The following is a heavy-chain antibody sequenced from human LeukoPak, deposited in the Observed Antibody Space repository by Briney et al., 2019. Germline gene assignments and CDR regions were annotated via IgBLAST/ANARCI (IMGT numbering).Heavy chain of an antibody. CDR3: ARDSSGSKALDY. V-gene: IGHV4-4*07. CDR1: GGSISSYY. Sequence: SETLSLACTVSGGSISSYYWSWIRQPAGKGLEWIGRIYTSGSTNYNPSLKSRVTMSVDASKNQFSLKLSSVTAADTAVYYCARDSSGSKALDYWGQGTLVTVSS. D-gene: IGHD3-22*01. J-gene: IGHJ4*02. CDR2: IYTSGST.